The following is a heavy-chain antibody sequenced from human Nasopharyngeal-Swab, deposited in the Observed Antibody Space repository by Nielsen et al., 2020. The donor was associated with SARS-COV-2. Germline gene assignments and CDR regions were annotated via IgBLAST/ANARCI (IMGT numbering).Heavy chain of an antibody. CDR3: ARSYYGAYYYGMDV. CDR1: GFPFSSYA. Sequence: GESLKISCAASGFPFSSYAMHWVRQAPGKGLEWVAVISYDGSNKYYADSVKGRFTISRDNSKNTLYLQMNSLRAEDTAVYYCARSYYGAYYYGMDVWGQGTTVTVSS. J-gene: IGHJ6*02. V-gene: IGHV3-30-3*01. CDR2: ISYDGSNK. D-gene: IGHD4-17*01.